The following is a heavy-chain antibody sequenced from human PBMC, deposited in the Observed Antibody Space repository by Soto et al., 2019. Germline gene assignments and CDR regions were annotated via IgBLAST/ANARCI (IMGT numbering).Heavy chain of an antibody. Sequence: QVQLVQSGAEVKKPGASVKVSCKASGYTFTNYGISWVRQAPGQGLEWMGWISAYNGNTNYAQNLQGRVTMTTDISTNTAYMELRSLRSDDTAVYYCARVVGGIPVAGSWNWFDPWGQGTLVTVSS. D-gene: IGHD6-19*01. J-gene: IGHJ5*02. V-gene: IGHV1-18*04. CDR1: GYTFTNYG. CDR2: ISAYNGNT. CDR3: ARVVGGIPVAGSWNWFDP.